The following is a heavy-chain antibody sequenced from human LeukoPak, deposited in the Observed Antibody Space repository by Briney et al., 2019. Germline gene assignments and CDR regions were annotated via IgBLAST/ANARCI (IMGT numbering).Heavy chain of an antibody. CDR2: IYPGDSDT. CDR3: ARHGDSSSSWSGYYYYYYMDV. CDR1: GYSFTFYW. D-gene: IGHD6-6*01. J-gene: IGHJ6*03. V-gene: IGHV5-51*01. Sequence: GESLKISCKGSGYSFTFYWIGWVRQMPGKGLEWMGIIYPGDSDTRYSPSFQGQVTISADKSISTAYLQWSSLKASDTAMYYCARHGDSSSSWSGYYYYYYMDVWGKGTTVTVSS.